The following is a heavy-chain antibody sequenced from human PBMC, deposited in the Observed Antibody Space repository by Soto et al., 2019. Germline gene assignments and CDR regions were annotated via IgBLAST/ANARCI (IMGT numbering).Heavy chain of an antibody. CDR1: GGTFSSYA. V-gene: IGHV1-69*13. CDR3: ARAGSYYDSSGYPPDAFDI. D-gene: IGHD3-22*01. Sequence: SVKVSCKASGGTFSSYAISWVRQAPGQGLEWMGGIIPIFGTANYAQKFQDRVTITADESTSTAYMELSSLRSEDTAVYYCARAGSYYDSSGYPPDAFDIWGQGTMVTVSS. CDR2: IIPIFGTA. J-gene: IGHJ3*02.